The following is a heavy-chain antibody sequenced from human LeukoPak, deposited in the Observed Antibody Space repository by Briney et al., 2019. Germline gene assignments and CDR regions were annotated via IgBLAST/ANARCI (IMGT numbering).Heavy chain of an antibody. J-gene: IGHJ4*02. CDR3: ARGNSGSYFDY. D-gene: IGHD1-26*01. V-gene: IGHV3-11*04. Sequence: GGSLRLSCAASGFTFSHYYMSWVRQAPGKGLEWVSYISDRTSSIIYYTDSVKGRFTISRDNAKNSLYLQMTSLRAEDTAVYYCARGNSGSYFDYWGQGTLVTVSS. CDR2: ISDRTSSII. CDR1: GFTFSHYY.